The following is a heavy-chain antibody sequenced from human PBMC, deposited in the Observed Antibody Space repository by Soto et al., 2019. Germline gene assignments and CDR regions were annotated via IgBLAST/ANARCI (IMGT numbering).Heavy chain of an antibody. Sequence: QVQLQESGPGLVKPSQTLSLTCTVSGGSISSGDYYWSWIRQPPGKGLEWIGYIYYSGSTYYNPSLKSRVTISVDTSKNQFSLKLSSVTAAVTAVYYCARDPGRAGPQYYFDYWGQGTLVTVSS. V-gene: IGHV4-30-4*01. CDR2: IYYSGST. CDR3: ARDPGRAGPQYYFDY. CDR1: GGSISSGDYY. J-gene: IGHJ4*02. D-gene: IGHD3-10*01.